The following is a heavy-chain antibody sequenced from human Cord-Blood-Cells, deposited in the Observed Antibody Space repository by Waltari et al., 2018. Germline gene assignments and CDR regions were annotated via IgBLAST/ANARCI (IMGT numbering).Heavy chain of an antibody. J-gene: IGHJ4*02. CDR2: IKQDGSEK. Sequence: EVQLVESGGGLVQPGGSLRLSCAASGFTFSSYCMSWVRQAPGKGLEWVANIKQDGSEKYYVDSVKGRFTISRDNAKNSLYLQMNSLRAEDTAVYYCARGGDFDYWGQGTLVTVSS. V-gene: IGHV3-7*01. CDR3: ARGGDFDY. CDR1: GFTFSSYC.